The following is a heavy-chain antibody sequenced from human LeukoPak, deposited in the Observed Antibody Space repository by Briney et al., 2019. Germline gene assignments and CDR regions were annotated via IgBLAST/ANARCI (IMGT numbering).Heavy chain of an antibody. J-gene: IGHJ4*02. CDR2: IRYDGSNE. Sequence: GGSLRLPCAASGFTFSSYGMHWVRQAPGKGLEWVAFIRYDGSNEYYGDSVKGRFTISRDSSKNTLYLQMNSLRAEDTAVYYCAKDAKFRYSSSWYYFDYWGQGTLVTVSS. CDR3: AKDAKFRYSSSWYYFDY. CDR1: GFTFSSYG. V-gene: IGHV3-30*02. D-gene: IGHD6-13*01.